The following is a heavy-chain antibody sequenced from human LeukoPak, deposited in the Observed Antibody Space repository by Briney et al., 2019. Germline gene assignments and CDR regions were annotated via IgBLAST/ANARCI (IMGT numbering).Heavy chain of an antibody. CDR2: INPNSVGT. Sequence: ASVKVSCKASGYTFTGYYMHWVRQAPGQGLEWMGWINPNSVGTNYAQKFQGRVTMTRDTSIRTAYMELSRLSSDGTAVHYCARGSQKISGSYPLFYVYWGQGTLVTVSS. CDR1: GYTFTGYY. D-gene: IGHD1-26*01. V-gene: IGHV1-2*02. CDR3: ARGSQKISGSYPLFYVY. J-gene: IGHJ4*02.